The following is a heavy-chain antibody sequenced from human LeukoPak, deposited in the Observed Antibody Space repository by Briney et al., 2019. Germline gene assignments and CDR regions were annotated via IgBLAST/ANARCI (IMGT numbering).Heavy chain of an antibody. D-gene: IGHD3-16*01. CDR2: ISDSGGRT. V-gene: IGHV3-23*01. J-gene: IGHJ4*02. Sequence: EPGGSLRLSCAASGFTFSSYAMNWVRQAPGKGLEWVSGISDSGGRTYYADSAKGRFTISRDNSKNTLYLQMNSLRAEDTAVYYCARSRGPNTFGGVHDYWGQGTLVTVSS. CDR1: GFTFSSYA. CDR3: ARSRGPNTFGGVHDY.